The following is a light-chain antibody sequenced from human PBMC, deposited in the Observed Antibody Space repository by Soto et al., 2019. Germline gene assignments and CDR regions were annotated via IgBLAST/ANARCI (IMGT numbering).Light chain of an antibody. J-gene: IGKJ2*01. Sequence: DIQMTQSPSTLSASVGARVTITCRASQSISSWLAWYPQKPGKAPKLLIYKASSLESGVPSTFSGSGSGTEFTLTISSLQPDDFATYYCQQYNSYPYTFGQGTKLEIK. CDR1: QSISSW. CDR2: KAS. CDR3: QQYNSYPYT. V-gene: IGKV1-5*03.